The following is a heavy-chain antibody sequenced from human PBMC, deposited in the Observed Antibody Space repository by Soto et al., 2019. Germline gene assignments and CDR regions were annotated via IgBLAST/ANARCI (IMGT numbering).Heavy chain of an antibody. CDR1: GFTFSSYG. V-gene: IGHV3-33*01. CDR3: AREGLGSNYFISWFDP. J-gene: IGHJ5*02. Sequence: QVQLVESGGGVVQPGRSLRLSCAASGFTFSSYGMHWVRQAPGKGLEWVAVIWYDGSNKYYADSVKGRFTISRDNSKNTLYLQMNSLRAEDTAVYYCAREGLGSNYFISWFDPWGQGTLVTVSS. D-gene: IGHD4-4*01. CDR2: IWYDGSNK.